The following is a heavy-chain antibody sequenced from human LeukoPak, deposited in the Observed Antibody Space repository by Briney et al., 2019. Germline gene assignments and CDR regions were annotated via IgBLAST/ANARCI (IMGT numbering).Heavy chain of an antibody. CDR3: AKDLGYSSSWYQSNWFDP. J-gene: IGHJ5*02. CDR2: ISSSGGST. Sequence: GGSLRLSCAASGFTFSSYAMSWVRQAPGKGLEWVSAISSSGGSTYYADSVKGRFTISRDNSKNTLYLQMNSLRAEDTAVYYCAKDLGYSSSWYQSNWFDPWGQGTLVTVSS. CDR1: GFTFSSYA. D-gene: IGHD6-13*01. V-gene: IGHV3-23*01.